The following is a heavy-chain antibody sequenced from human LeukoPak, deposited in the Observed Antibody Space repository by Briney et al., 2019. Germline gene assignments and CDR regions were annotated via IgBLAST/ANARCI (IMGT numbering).Heavy chain of an antibody. Sequence: GASVKVSCKASGYTFTSYGISWVRQAPGQGLEWMGWISAYNGNTNYAQKLQGRVTMTTDTSTSTAYMELRSLRSDDTAVYYCARDGFGYSSSPDWFDPWGQGTLVTVSS. CDR3: ARDGFGYSSSPDWFDP. CDR1: GYTFTSYG. CDR2: ISAYNGNT. D-gene: IGHD6-13*01. V-gene: IGHV1-18*01. J-gene: IGHJ5*02.